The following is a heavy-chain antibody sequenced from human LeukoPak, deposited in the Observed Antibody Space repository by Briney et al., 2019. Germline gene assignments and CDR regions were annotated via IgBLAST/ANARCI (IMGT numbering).Heavy chain of an antibody. J-gene: IGHJ5*02. D-gene: IGHD3-22*01. Sequence: MLGESLKISCKGSGYSFTTYWIGWVRQMPGKGLEWMGIINPGDSDTRYSPSFQGQVTISADKSISTAYLQWSSLKASDTAMYYCARVYYYDSSGNGWFDPWGQGTLVTVSS. V-gene: IGHV5-51*01. CDR1: GYSFTTYW. CDR2: INPGDSDT. CDR3: ARVYYYDSSGNGWFDP.